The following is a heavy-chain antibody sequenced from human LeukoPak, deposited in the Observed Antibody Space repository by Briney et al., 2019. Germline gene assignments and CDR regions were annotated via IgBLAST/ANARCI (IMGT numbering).Heavy chain of an antibody. CDR2: IYYTGST. CDR1: GGSISSYY. D-gene: IGHD3-10*01. CDR3: ASGSGSYYTLGNFDN. J-gene: IGHJ4*02. Sequence: SETLSLTCTVSGGSISSYYWSWIRQPPGKGLEWIGYIYYTGSTNYNPSLKSRVTISVDTSRNQFSLKLRSVTAADTAVYYCASGSGSYYTLGNFDNWGQGSLVTVSS. V-gene: IGHV4-59*01.